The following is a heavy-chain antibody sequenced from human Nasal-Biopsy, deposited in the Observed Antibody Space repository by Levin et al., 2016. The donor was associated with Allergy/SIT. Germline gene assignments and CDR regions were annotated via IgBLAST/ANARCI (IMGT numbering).Heavy chain of an antibody. CDR3: ARGLAGIDF. CDR1: GFTFSSYS. Sequence: GESLKISCVASGFTFSSYSMNWVRQAPGKGLEWVSSISTTSSYIHYADSVKGRFTISRDNAKKSLYLQMNSLRAEDTAIYYCARGLAGIDFWGQGTLVTVSS. CDR2: ISTTSSYI. J-gene: IGHJ4*02. V-gene: IGHV3-21*01. D-gene: IGHD2-21*01.